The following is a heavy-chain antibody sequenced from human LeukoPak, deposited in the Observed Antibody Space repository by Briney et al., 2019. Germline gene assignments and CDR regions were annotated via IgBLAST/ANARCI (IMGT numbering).Heavy chain of an antibody. CDR1: GFTFSSYA. J-gene: IGHJ4*02. CDR2: ITGSGDNT. D-gene: IGHD6-13*01. V-gene: IGHV3-23*01. Sequence: PGGSLRLSCAASGFTFSSYAMSWVRQAPGKGLEWISAITGSGDNTYYADSVKGRFTISRDNAKNTLYLQMNSLRAEDTAVYYCARVSSSSWWALDYWGQGTLVTVSS. CDR3: ARVSSSSWWALDY.